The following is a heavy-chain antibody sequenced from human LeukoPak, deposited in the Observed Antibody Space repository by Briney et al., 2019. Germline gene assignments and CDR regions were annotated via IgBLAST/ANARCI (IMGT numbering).Heavy chain of an antibody. CDR3: ARGGILWFGELLYYFDY. CDR2: MNPNSGNT. V-gene: IGHV1-8*01. J-gene: IGHJ4*02. CDR1: GYTFTSYD. Sequence: GASVKVSXKASGYTFTSYDINWVRQATGQGLEWMAWMNPNSGNTGYAQKFQGRVTITRNTSISTAYMELSSLRSEDTAVYYCARGGILWFGELLYYFDYWGQGTLVTVSS. D-gene: IGHD3-10*01.